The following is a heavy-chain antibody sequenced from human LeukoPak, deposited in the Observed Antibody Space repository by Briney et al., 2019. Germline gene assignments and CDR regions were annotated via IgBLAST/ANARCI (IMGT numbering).Heavy chain of an antibody. Sequence: ASVKVSCKASGYSFNVHGMTWVRQAPGQGLEWMGWISAYKGNTNYAAKFQGRVTMTTDTSTSTGYMELTSLRSDDTAVYYCARDSGLRYFDWLLRPHEGVQYYFDYWGQGTLVTVSS. CDR1: GYSFNVHG. CDR3: ARDSGLRYFDWLLRPHEGVQYYFDY. CDR2: ISAYKGNT. D-gene: IGHD3-9*01. J-gene: IGHJ4*02. V-gene: IGHV1-18*04.